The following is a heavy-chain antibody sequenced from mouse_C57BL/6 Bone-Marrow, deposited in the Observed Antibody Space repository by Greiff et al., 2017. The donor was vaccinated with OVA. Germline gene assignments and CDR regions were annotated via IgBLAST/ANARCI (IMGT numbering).Heavy chain of an antibody. V-gene: IGHV5-12*01. CDR1: GFTFSDYY. CDR2: ISNGGGST. CDR3: ARLDAMDY. J-gene: IGHJ4*01. Sequence: EVKLVESGGGLVQPGGSLKLSCAASGFTFSDYYMYWIRQTPEKRLEWVAYISNGGGSTYYPDTVKGRFTISRDNANNTLYLQMSRLKSEDTAMYYCARLDAMDYWGQGNSVTVSS.